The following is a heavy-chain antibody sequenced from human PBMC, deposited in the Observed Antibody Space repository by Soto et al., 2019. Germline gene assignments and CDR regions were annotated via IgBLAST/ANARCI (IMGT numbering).Heavy chain of an antibody. CDR1: GFTFSSYS. CDR2: ISSGSSYI. V-gene: IGHV3-21*01. Sequence: EVQLVESGGGLVKPGGSLRLSCAASGFTFSSYSIDWVRQAPGKGLEWVSSISSGSSYIYYADSVKGRFTISRDNAKNSLYLQMNSLRPEDTAVYYCARGGWETGNSSLDVWGKGTTVTVSS. D-gene: IGHD1-26*01. J-gene: IGHJ6*04. CDR3: ARGGWETGNSSLDV.